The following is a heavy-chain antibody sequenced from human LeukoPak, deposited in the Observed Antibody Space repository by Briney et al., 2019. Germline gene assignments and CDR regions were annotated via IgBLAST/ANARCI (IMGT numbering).Heavy chain of an antibody. J-gene: IGHJ4*02. CDR3: AKDDRGGHNYGPIDY. D-gene: IGHD5-18*01. CDR1: GFPFSVYG. Sequence: GGSLRLSCAASGFPFSVYGMHWVRQAPGKGLEWVTFIRYDGSNKYYADSVKGRFIISKDSSKNTLYLQMNNLRLEDTAVYYCAKDDRGGHNYGPIDYWGQGTLVTVSS. V-gene: IGHV3-30*02. CDR2: IRYDGSNK.